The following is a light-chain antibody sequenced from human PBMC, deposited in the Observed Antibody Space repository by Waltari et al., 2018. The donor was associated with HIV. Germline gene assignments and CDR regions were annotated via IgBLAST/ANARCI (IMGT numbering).Light chain of an antibody. CDR2: DAN. Sequence: QSALTQPASVSGSLGQSITISCIGTSSDIGTYISVSWYQHHPDKAPKLVVFDANLRPSRVPFRFSGSKSGNTASLTISVLQAEDEADYYCSSYTNTSTLVFGGGTKVTVL. V-gene: IGLV2-14*01. CDR1: SSDIGTYIS. CDR3: SSYTNTSTLV. J-gene: IGLJ3*02.